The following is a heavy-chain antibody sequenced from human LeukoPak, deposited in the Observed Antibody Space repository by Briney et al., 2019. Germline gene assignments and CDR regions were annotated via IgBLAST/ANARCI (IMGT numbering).Heavy chain of an antibody. CDR2: INPNSGGT. CDR1: GYTFTGYY. V-gene: IGHV1-2*02. Sequence: ASVKVSCKASGYTFTGYYMHWVRQAPGQGLEWMGWINPNSGGTNYAQKFQGRVTMTRDTSISTAYMELSRLRSDDTAVYYCARGSPSGCTNGVCYSSGPNWFDPWGQGTLVTVSS. CDR3: ARGSPSGCTNGVCYSSGPNWFDP. J-gene: IGHJ5*02. D-gene: IGHD2-8*01.